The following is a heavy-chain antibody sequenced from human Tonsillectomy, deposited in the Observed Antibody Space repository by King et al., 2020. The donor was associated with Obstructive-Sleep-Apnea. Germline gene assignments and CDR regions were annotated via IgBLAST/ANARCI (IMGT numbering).Heavy chain of an antibody. CDR2: IIGRCGRN. CDR3: AKDRTGSSH. V-gene: IGHV3-23*04. D-gene: IGHD2-15*01. J-gene: IGHJ4*02. CDR1: GFTFSSYA. Sequence: VQLVESGGGLEQPGGSLRLSCAASGFTFSSYAMSWVRQAPGKGLEWVSAIIGRCGRNNYADDVKGRFTITRDNSKNTLYRQMNRLRAEDTAIYYCAKDRTGSSHWGQGTLVTVSS.